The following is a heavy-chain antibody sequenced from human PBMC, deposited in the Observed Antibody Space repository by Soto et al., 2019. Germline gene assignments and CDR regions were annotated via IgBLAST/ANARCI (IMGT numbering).Heavy chain of an antibody. Sequence: SVKVSCKASGGSFRTLCINWVRQAPGQGLEWMGGIIPLFGKARYAETSQGRVTITASRDNAKSTLYLQMNSLRAEDTAVYYCATAEVDYWGPGTLVTVSS. J-gene: IGHJ4*02. V-gene: IGHV1-69*06. CDR3: ATAEVDY. CDR1: GGSFRTLC. CDR2: IIPLFGKA.